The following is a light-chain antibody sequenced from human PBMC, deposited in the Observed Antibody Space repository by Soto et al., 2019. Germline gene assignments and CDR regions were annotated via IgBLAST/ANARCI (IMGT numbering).Light chain of an antibody. CDR2: DAS. J-gene: IGKJ2*01. CDR3: QQYNRYSPYT. V-gene: IGKV1-5*01. CDR1: QSVSRW. Sequence: DIQMTQSPSTLSASVGDRVTITCRASQSVSRWLAWYQQKPGKAPKVLIYDASSLESGVPSRFSGNGSGTEFTLTISSLQPDDIATYYCQQYNRYSPYTFGQGTKLDIK.